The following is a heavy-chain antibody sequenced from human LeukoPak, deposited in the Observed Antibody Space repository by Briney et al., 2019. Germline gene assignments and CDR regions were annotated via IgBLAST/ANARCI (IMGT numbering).Heavy chain of an antibody. V-gene: IGHV1-69*13. CDR3: ASDTAMVQPFDY. J-gene: IGHJ4*02. Sequence: GASVKVSCKASGYTFTSYGISWVRQAPGQGLEWMGWIIPIFGTANYAQKFQGRVTITADESTSTAYMELSSLRSEDTAVYYCASDTAMVQPFDYWGQGTLVTVSS. CDR1: GYTFTSYG. D-gene: IGHD5-18*01. CDR2: IIPIFGTA.